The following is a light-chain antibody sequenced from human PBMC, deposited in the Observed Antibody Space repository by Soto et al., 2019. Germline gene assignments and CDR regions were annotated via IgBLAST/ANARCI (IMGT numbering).Light chain of an antibody. J-gene: IGKJ4*01. CDR2: GAS. Sequence: EIVMTQSPATLSESPGERATLSCWASQSVSSNLAWYQQKPGQAPRLLIYGASTRATGIPARFSGSGSGTEFTLTISSLQSEDFAVYYCQQYNNWLLLTFGGGTKVEIK. CDR3: QQYNNWLLLT. V-gene: IGKV3-15*01. CDR1: QSVSSN.